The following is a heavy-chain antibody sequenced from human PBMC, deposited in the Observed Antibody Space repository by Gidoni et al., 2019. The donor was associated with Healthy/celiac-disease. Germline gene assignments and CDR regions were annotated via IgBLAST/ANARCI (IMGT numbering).Heavy chain of an antibody. CDR2: ISSSSSYI. Sequence: EVQLVESGGGLVKPGGSLRLSCAASGFTFSRYSMHWVRQAPGKGREWVSSISSSSSYIYYADSVKGRFTISRDNAKNSLYLQMNSLGAEDTAVYYCAREGVPIFGVVIIWWYFDLWGRGTLVTVSS. CDR3: AREGVPIFGVVIIWWYFDL. J-gene: IGHJ2*01. D-gene: IGHD3-3*01. CDR1: GFTFSRYS. V-gene: IGHV3-21*01.